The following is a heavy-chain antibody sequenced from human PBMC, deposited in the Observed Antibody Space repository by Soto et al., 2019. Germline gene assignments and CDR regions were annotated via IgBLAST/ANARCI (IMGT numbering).Heavy chain of an antibody. J-gene: IGHJ6*02. CDR2: IIPIFGTA. CDR3: GTPTPVVPAADYYYYGMDV. V-gene: IGHV1-69*06. CDR1: GGTFSSYA. Sequence: ASVKVSCKASGGTFSSYAISWVRQAPGQGLEWMGGIIPIFGTANYAQKFQGRVTITADKSTSTAYMELSSLRSEDTAVYHCGTPTPVVPAADYYYYGMDVWGQGTTVTGSS. D-gene: IGHD2-2*01.